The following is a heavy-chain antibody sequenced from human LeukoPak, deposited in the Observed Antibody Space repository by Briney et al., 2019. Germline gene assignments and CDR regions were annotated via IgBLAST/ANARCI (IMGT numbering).Heavy chain of an antibody. CDR2: ISSSSSYI. J-gene: IGHJ4*02. CDR3: AAQKRGTRRPYYFDY. V-gene: IGHV3-21*04. CDR1: GFTFSSYS. Sequence: GGSLRLSCAASGFTFSSYSMNWVRQAPGKGLEWVSSISSSSSYIYYADSVKGRFTISRDNSKNTLYLRMNSLRVEDTAVYYCAAQKRGTRRPYYFDYWGQGTLVSVSS. D-gene: IGHD3-10*01.